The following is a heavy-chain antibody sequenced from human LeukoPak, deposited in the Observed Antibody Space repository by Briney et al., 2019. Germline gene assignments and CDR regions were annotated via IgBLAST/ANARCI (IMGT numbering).Heavy chain of an antibody. Sequence: GGSLRLSCAASGFTFDDYGMSWVRQAPGKGLEWVSGINWNGASTGYADSVKGRFTISRDNAKNSLYLQMNSLRAEDTALYYCAKHTLAAVWFGAFDSWGQGTLVTVSS. CDR2: INWNGAST. V-gene: IGHV3-20*04. CDR1: GFTFDDYG. CDR3: AKHTLAAVWFGAFDS. D-gene: IGHD3-10*01. J-gene: IGHJ4*02.